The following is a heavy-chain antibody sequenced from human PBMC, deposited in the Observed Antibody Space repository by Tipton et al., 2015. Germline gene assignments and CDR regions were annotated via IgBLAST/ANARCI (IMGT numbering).Heavy chain of an antibody. D-gene: IGHD3-22*01. V-gene: IGHV4-39*07. CDR1: GGSVSSDSYY. CDR2: IYSNGHT. CDR3: ARTSYDSSGYFGGEDY. Sequence: TLSLTCTVSGGSVSSDSYYWSWIRQPPGKGLEWIGTIYSNGHTFYNPSLKSRLTMSLDTSKNQFSLKLSSVTAADTAVYYCARTSYDSSGYFGGEDYWGQGTLVTVSS. J-gene: IGHJ4*02.